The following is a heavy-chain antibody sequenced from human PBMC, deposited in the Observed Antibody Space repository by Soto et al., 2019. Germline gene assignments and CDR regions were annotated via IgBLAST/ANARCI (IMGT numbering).Heavy chain of an antibody. J-gene: IGHJ6*02. CDR2: IYYSGST. V-gene: IGHV4-39*07. CDR1: GDSISSSSYY. CDR3: ASRPVGYWSGGRCYTYYGMAV. Sequence: SETLSLTCTVSGDSISSSSYYWGWIRQPPGKGLEWIGSIYYSGSTNYNPSLKSRVTISVDTSQNQFSLKLSSVTAADTAVYYCASRPVGYWSGGRCYTYYGMAVWGQGTRVTVSS. D-gene: IGHD2-15*01.